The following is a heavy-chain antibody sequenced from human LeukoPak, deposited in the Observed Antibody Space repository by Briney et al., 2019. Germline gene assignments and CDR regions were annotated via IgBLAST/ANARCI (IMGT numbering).Heavy chain of an antibody. J-gene: IGHJ6*03. CDR2: LYPGVST. D-gene: IGHD3-22*01. CDR1: GGPIYSYY. Sequence: SETLSLTCTVSGGPIYSYYWSWIRQTAGKGLEWIGRLYPGVSTDYNPSPKSRVTISVDTSKKQFALKLSAVTAADTAVYYCARMNFYDSTGYSPGHYMDVWGKGTTVTVSS. V-gene: IGHV4-4*07. CDR3: ARMNFYDSTGYSPGHYMDV.